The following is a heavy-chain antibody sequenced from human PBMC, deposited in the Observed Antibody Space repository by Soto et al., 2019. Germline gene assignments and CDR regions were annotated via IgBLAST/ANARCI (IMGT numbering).Heavy chain of an antibody. D-gene: IGHD6-6*01. CDR1: GGSISSYY. CDR2: IYYSGST. V-gene: IGHV4-59*01. Sequence: SETLSLTCTVSGGSISSYYWSWIRQPPGKGLEWIGYIYYSGSTDYNPSLKSRVTISVDTSKNQFSLKLSSVTAADTAVYYCALSSSFYYGMDVWGQGTTVTVSS. J-gene: IGHJ6*02. CDR3: ALSSSFYYGMDV.